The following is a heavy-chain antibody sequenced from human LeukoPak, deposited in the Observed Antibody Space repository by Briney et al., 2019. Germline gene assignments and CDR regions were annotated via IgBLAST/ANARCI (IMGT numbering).Heavy chain of an antibody. J-gene: IGHJ3*02. CDR3: ARDGAAAYAFDI. Sequence: SETLSLTCTVSGGSISSYYWSWIRQPPGKGLEWIGYIYYSGSTNYNPSLKSRVTISVQTSKNQFSLKLSSVTAADTAVYYCARDGAAAYAFDIWGQGTMVTVSS. D-gene: IGHD6-13*01. V-gene: IGHV4-59*01. CDR2: IYYSGST. CDR1: GGSISSYY.